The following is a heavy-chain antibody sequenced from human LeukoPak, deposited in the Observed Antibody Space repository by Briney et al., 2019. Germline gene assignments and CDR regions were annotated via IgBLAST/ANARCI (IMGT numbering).Heavy chain of an antibody. Sequence: SETLSLTCTVSGVSISYYYWSWVRQPPGKGLEWIGYIYYSGSTNYNPSLKSRVTISVDTSKNQFSLKLSSVTAADTAVYYCARDRYLSGYDTYYYGMDVWGQGTTVTVSS. J-gene: IGHJ6*02. D-gene: IGHD5-12*01. V-gene: IGHV4-59*01. CDR2: IYYSGST. CDR1: GVSISYYY. CDR3: ARDRYLSGYDTYYYGMDV.